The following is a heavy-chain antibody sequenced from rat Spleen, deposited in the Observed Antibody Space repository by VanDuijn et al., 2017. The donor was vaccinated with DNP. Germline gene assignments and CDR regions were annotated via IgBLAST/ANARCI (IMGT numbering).Heavy chain of an antibody. CDR2: ISTSGSRI. Sequence: EVQLVESGGGSVQPGRSLKLSCAASGFTFSDYYMAWVRQVPGKGLEWVAAISTSGSRIYYLDSVKGRFTISRDNAKSTLYLQMNSLRSEDTATYYCARGPNPYWYFDCWGPGTMVTVSS. D-gene: IGHD3-4*01. CDR3: ARGPNPYWYFDC. J-gene: IGHJ1*01. CDR1: GFTFSDYY. V-gene: IGHV5-25*01.